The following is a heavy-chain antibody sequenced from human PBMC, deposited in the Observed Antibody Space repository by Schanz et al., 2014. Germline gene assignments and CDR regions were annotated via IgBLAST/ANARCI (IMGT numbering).Heavy chain of an antibody. V-gene: IGHV3-11*05. CDR2: ISGTTTYT. CDR1: GFTFSDYY. CDR3: AREQIMAAAGLVDY. J-gene: IGHJ4*01. Sequence: PGGSLSLSCAASGFTFSDYYMSWIRQAPGKGLEWVSYISGTTTYTNYADSVKGRFTISRDNAKNSLYLQMNSLRAEDTAVYYCAREQIMAAAGLVDYWGHGTLVTVSS. D-gene: IGHD6-13*01.